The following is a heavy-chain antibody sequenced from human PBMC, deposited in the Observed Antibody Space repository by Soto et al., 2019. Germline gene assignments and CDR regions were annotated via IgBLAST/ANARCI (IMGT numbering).Heavy chain of an antibody. V-gene: IGHV4-59*01. CDR2: SYYSGTT. CDR1: CGSINNYY. J-gene: IGHJ4*02. CDR3: ARRQDWSYLFDN. Sequence: SETLSLTCTVSCGSINNYYWSWIRQSPGRGLEWIGCSYYSGTTNYNPSLSSRVTISIGDSKTQFSLRLRSVTAADTAVYYCARRQDWSYLFDNWGPGFLVTVSS. D-gene: IGHD1-7*01.